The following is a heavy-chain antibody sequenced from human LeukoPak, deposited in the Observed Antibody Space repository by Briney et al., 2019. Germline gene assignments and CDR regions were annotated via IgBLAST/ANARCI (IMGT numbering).Heavy chain of an antibody. D-gene: IGHD2-21*01. V-gene: IGHV3-21*01. CDR1: GFTFSSYS. CDR2: ISSSSSYI. Sequence: GGSLRLSCAASGFTFSSYSMNWVRQAPGKGMEWVSSISSSSSYIYYADSVKGRFTISRENAKNSLYLQMNSLRAGDTAVYYCARGGGGNYYYGMDVWGQGTTVTVSS. J-gene: IGHJ6*02. CDR3: ARGGGGNYYYGMDV.